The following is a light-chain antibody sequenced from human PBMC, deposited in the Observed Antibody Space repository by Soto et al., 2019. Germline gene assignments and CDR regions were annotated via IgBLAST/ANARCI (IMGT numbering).Light chain of an antibody. J-gene: IGKJ4*01. Sequence: IVMTQSPATLSVSPGERATLSCRASQSINSNLAWYQQKPGQAPRLLMFRASIRATGFPARFSGSGSGTEFNITISSLQSEDYAVYYCQQYNNWPRATFGGGTKVEIK. CDR2: RAS. CDR1: QSINSN. CDR3: QQYNNWPRAT. V-gene: IGKV3-15*01.